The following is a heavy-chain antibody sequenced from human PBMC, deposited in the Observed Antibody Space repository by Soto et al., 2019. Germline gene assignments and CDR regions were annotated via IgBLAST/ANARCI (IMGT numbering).Heavy chain of an antibody. CDR2: IYYSGST. Sequence: RQPPGKGLEWIGIIYYSGSTSYNPSLKSRVTISVDTSKNQFSLKLSSVTAADTDVYYCARQYYESSGYSMDYWGQGTLVTVSS. J-gene: IGHJ4*02. V-gene: IGHV4-39*01. CDR3: ARQYYESSGYSMDY. D-gene: IGHD3-22*01.